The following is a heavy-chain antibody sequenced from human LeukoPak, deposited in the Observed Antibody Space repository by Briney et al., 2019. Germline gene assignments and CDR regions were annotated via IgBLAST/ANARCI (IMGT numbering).Heavy chain of an antibody. J-gene: IGHJ4*02. D-gene: IGHD6-19*01. V-gene: IGHV3-23*05. CDR2: IDTGGDNT. CDR3: AKGLQWLVRGYFDY. CDR1: GLTFSTYA. Sequence: GGSLRLSCAASGLTFSTYAMAWVRQAPGKGLEWVATIDTGGDNTYYADSVKGRFTISRDNSKNTLYLQMNSLRAEDTAVYYCAKGLQWLVRGYFDYWGQGTLVTVSS.